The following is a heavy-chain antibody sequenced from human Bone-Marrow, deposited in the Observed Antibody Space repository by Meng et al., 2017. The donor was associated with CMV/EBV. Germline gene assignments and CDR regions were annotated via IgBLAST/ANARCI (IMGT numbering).Heavy chain of an antibody. CDR3: ARPYGDYEDYFDY. CDR1: GYTFTGYY. J-gene: IGHJ4*02. Sequence: ASVKVSCKASGYTFTGYYMHWVRQAPGQGLEWMGWINPNSGGTNYAQKFQGRVTMTRDTSISTAYMELSRLRSDDTAVYYCARPYGDYEDYFDYWGQGTLVTVSS. V-gene: IGHV1-2*02. D-gene: IGHD4-17*01. CDR2: INPNSGGT.